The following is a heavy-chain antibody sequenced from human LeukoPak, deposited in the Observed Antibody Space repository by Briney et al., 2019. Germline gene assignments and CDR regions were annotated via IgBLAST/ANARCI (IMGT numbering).Heavy chain of an antibody. CDR2: IWYDGSNK. D-gene: IGHD3-22*01. J-gene: IGHJ6*02. CDR1: GFTFSSYG. V-gene: IGHV3-33*01. Sequence: GGSLRLSCAVSGFTFSSYGMHWVRQAPGKGLEWVAVIWYDGSNKYYADSVKGRFTISRDNSKNTLYLQMNSLRAEDTAVYYCSRVEAGLDYDSSGYYYGMDVWGQGTTVTVSS. CDR3: SRVEAGLDYDSSGYYYGMDV.